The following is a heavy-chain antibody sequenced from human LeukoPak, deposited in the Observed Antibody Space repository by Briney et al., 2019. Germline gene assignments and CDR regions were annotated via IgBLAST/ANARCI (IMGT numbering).Heavy chain of an antibody. J-gene: IGHJ5*02. CDR3: ARVPVITMVRGVMGDPDNWFDP. CDR2: IIPIFGTA. Sequence: GASVKVSCKASGGTFSSYAISWVRQAPGQGLEWMGGIIPIFGTANYAQKFQGRVTITTDESTSTAYMELSSLRSEDTAVYYCARVPVITMVRGVMGDPDNWFDPWGQGTLVTVSS. CDR1: GGTFSSYA. V-gene: IGHV1-69*05. D-gene: IGHD3-10*01.